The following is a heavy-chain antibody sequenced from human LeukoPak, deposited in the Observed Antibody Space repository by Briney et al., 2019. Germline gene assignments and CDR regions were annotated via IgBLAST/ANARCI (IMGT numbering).Heavy chain of an antibody. J-gene: IGHJ4*02. Sequence: SVKVSCKASGGTFSSYAISWVRQAPGQGVEWMGGIIPIFGTANYAQKFQGRVTITADESTSTAYMELSSLGSEDTAVYYCASSKSRSYLNYFDYWGQGTLVTVSS. D-gene: IGHD1-26*01. CDR3: ASSKSRSYLNYFDY. CDR2: IIPIFGTA. CDR1: GGTFSSYA. V-gene: IGHV1-69*01.